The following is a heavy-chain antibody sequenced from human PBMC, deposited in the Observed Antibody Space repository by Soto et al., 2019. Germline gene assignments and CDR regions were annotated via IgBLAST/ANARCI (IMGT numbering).Heavy chain of an antibody. J-gene: IGHJ3*02. CDR2: IYYSGST. V-gene: IGHV4-61*01. Sequence: SETLSLTCTVSCGSVSSGIYYWSWIRQPPGKGLDWIGYIYYSGSTNYNPSLKSRVTISVETSKNQFSLKLSSVTAADTAVYYCASPRGGGGDASDIWGQGTMVNVSS. CDR1: CGSVSSGIYY. CDR3: ASPRGGGGDASDI. D-gene: IGHD3-10*01.